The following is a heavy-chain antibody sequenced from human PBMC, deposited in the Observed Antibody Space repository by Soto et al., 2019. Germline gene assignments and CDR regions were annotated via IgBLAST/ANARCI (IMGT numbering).Heavy chain of an antibody. CDR1: GYTFTSYY. Sequence: GASVKVSCKASGYTFTSYYMHWVRQAPGQGLEWMGIINPSGGSSSYAQKFQGRVTMTRDTSTSTVYMELSSLRSEDTAVYYCARGGVVVTAKSSLDYWGQGTLVTVSS. J-gene: IGHJ4*02. D-gene: IGHD2-21*02. V-gene: IGHV1-46*01. CDR3: ARGGVVVTAKSSLDY. CDR2: INPSGGSS.